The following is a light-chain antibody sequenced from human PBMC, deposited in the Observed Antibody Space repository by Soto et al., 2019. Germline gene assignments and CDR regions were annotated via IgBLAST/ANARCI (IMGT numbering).Light chain of an antibody. Sequence: QSVLTQPPSVSGAPGQRVTISCTGSSSNIGAGYDVHWYQQLPGTAPQLLIYGNNNRPSVVPGRFSSSKSGTSASLAITGVQAEDEAHYCCQSFNSSLRGGVFGGGTKLTVL. V-gene: IGLV1-40*01. CDR3: QSFNSSLRGGV. CDR1: SSNIGAGYD. CDR2: GNN. J-gene: IGLJ2*01.